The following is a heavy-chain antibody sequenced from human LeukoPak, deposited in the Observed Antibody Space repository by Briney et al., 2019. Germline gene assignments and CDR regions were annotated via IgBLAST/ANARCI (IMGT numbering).Heavy chain of an antibody. CDR3: ARDSGWGDIVVVPALY. CDR1: GFTFSSYS. V-gene: IGHV3-21*01. D-gene: IGHD2-2*01. CDR2: ISSSSSYI. Sequence: GGSLRLSCAASGFTFSSYSMNWVRQAPGKGLEWVSSISSSSSYIYYADSVKGQFTISRDNAKNSLYLQMNSLRAEDTAVYYCARDSGWGDIVVVPALYWGQGTLVTVSS. J-gene: IGHJ4*02.